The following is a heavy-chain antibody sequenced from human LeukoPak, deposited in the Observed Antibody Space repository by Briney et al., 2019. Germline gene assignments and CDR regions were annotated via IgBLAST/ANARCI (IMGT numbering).Heavy chain of an antibody. J-gene: IGHJ6*02. CDR2: MSPNSGNT. CDR1: GYTFTSYD. Sequence: ASVKVSCKASGYTFTSYDINWVRQATGQGLEWMGRMSPNSGNTGYAQKFQGRVTMTRNTSISTAYMELSSLRSEDTAVYYCARWGRHYYGMDVWGQGTTVTVSS. D-gene: IGHD4-23*01. V-gene: IGHV1-8*01. CDR3: ARWGRHYYGMDV.